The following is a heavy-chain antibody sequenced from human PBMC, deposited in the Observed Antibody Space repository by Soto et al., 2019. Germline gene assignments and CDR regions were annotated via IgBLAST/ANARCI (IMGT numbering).Heavy chain of an antibody. CDR1: GSPISSYY. D-gene: IGHD3-22*01. CDR3: ARLGDYYPAFDY. CDR2: IYYTGTT. J-gene: IGHJ4*01. Sequence: PSETLSLTCTVSGSPISSYYWSWFRQPPGQGLEWVGYIYYTGTTTYNPSLKSRVTVSVDTSKNQFSLKLRSVTAADTAVYYCARLGDYYPAFDYWGQGTLVNVSS. V-gene: IGHV4-59*08.